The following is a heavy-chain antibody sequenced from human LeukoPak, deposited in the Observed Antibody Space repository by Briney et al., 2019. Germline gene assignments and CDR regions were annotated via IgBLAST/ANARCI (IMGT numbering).Heavy chain of an antibody. Sequence: GGSLRLSCAASGFTFSSYNMNWVRQAPGKGLEWVSSISSSSSYIYYADSVKGRFTISRDNAKNSLYLQMNSLRAEDTAVYYCAKDSSGWYLVYWGQGTLVTVSS. D-gene: IGHD6-19*01. V-gene: IGHV3-21*01. CDR2: ISSSSSYI. CDR1: GFTFSSYN. CDR3: AKDSSGWYLVY. J-gene: IGHJ4*02.